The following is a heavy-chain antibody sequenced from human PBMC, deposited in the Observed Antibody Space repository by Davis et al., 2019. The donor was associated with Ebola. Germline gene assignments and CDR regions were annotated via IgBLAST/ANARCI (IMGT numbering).Heavy chain of an antibody. CDR1: GGSISSYY. V-gene: IGHV4-59*13. J-gene: IGHJ6*02. Sequence: PSETLSLTCTVSGGSISSYYWSWIRQPPGKGLEWIGCIYYSESTTYNPSLESRVTISADTSKNQFSLKLSSVTAADTALYYCAGIIQGAGSGKYYYYYGMDVWGQGTTVTVSS. CDR2: IYYSEST. D-gene: IGHD2-15*01. CDR3: AGIIQGAGSGKYYYYYGMDV.